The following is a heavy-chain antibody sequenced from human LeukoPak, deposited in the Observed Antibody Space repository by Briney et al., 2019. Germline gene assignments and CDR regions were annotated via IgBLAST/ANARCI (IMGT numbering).Heavy chain of an antibody. Sequence: GASVKVSCKAFGYTFTSYVITWVRQAPGQGLEWMGWISAYNGNTDYADNFQGRVIVTTDTSTSTAYMELWSLRSDDTAVYYCARDSSSVTPSGMDVWGQGTTVAVSS. CDR2: ISAYNGNT. D-gene: IGHD3-22*01. V-gene: IGHV1-18*01. CDR1: GYTFTSYV. CDR3: ARDSSSVTPSGMDV. J-gene: IGHJ6*02.